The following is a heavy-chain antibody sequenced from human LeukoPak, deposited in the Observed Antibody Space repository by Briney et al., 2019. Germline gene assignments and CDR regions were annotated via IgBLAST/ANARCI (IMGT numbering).Heavy chain of an antibody. V-gene: IGHV1-69*13. Sequence: GASVKVSCKASGGTFSSYAISWVRQAPGQGLEWMGGIIPIFGTANYAQKFQGRVTITADESMSTAYMELSSLRSEDTAVYYCARDFVAAADLTQFDYWGQGTLSPSPQ. CDR3: ARDFVAAADLTQFDY. J-gene: IGHJ4*02. CDR2: IIPIFGTA. CDR1: GGTFSSYA. D-gene: IGHD6-13*01.